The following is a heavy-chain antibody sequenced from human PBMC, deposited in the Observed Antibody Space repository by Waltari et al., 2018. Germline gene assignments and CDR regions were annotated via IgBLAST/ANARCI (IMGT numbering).Heavy chain of an antibody. CDR2: IYDSWTT. CDR3: ARGTPSFYHYMDV. CDR1: GGSLSGFY. V-gene: IGHV4-59*01. J-gene: IGHJ6*03. Sequence: QVLLQQSGPGLVKPSETLSVTCTVSGGSLSGFYWSWIRQSPGKGLEWIAFIYDSWTTKYNPSLKSRVTISVDTSKNRFTLKLGSATAADTALYYCARGTPSFYHYMDVWGKGT.